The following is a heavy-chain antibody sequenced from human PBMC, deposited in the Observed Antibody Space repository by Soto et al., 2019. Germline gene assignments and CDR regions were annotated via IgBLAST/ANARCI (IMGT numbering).Heavy chain of an antibody. CDR2: ISYDGSNK. CDR1: GFTFSSYG. D-gene: IGHD3-16*01. CDR3: AKGIKLPGGPDY. Sequence: GGSLRLSCAASGFTFSSYGMHWVRQAPGKGLEWVAVISYDGSNKYYADSVKGRFTISRDNSKNTLYLQMNSLRAEDTAVYYCAKGIKLPGGPDYWGQGTLVTVSS. J-gene: IGHJ4*02. V-gene: IGHV3-30*18.